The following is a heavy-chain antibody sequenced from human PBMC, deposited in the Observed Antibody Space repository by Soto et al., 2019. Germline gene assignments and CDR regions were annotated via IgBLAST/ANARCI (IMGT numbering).Heavy chain of an antibody. CDR3: ARWDYAGSSGFYFDS. CDR2: VYSSGST. V-gene: IGHV4-59*11. J-gene: IGHJ4*02. D-gene: IGHD3-22*01. CDR1: GGSISSHY. Sequence: QVQLQESGPGLVKPSETLSLICTVSGGSISSHYWSWIRQPPGKGLEWIGYVYSSGSTNYNPSLKSRVPMSVDTSTNQFSLKLSSVTAADTAVYHWARWDYAGSSGFYFDSWGQGTLVTVSS.